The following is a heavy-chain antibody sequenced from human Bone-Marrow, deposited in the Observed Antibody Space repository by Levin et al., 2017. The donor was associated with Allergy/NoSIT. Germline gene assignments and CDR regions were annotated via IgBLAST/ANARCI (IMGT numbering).Heavy chain of an antibody. J-gene: IGHJ3*02. CDR3: ARGIIGDVRVAHKEAFDI. D-gene: IGHD2-8*02. CDR2: ITSSSSYI. CDR1: GFTFSIYS. Sequence: GGSLRLSCAASGFTFSIYSMNWVRQAPGKGLNWVSSITSSSSYIYYADSVKGRFTITRDNAKNSLYLQMNSLRAEDTAVYYCARGIIGDVRVAHKEAFDIWGQGTMVSVSS. V-gene: IGHV3-21*01.